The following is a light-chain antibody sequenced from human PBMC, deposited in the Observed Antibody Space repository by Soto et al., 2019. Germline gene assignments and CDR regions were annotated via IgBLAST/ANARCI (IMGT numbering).Light chain of an antibody. V-gene: IGLV2-14*01. J-gene: IGLJ1*01. CDR3: SSYTISNTLV. CDR2: DVC. Sequence: QSALTQPASVSGSPGQSITISCTGTSSDVGGYNYVSWYQQYPGKAPKLMIYDVCNRPSGVSNRFSGSKSGNTASLTISGLQAEDEADYYCSSYTISNTLVFGSGTKLTVL. CDR1: SSDVGGYNY.